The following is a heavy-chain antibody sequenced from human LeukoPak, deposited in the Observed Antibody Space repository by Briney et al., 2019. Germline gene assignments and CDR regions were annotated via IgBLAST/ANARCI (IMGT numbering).Heavy chain of an antibody. Sequence: GGSLRLSCAASGFTFSSYAMHWVRQAPGKGLEWVAVISYDGSNKYYADSVKGRFTISRDNSKNTLYLQMNSLRAEDTAVYYCARGPYCSSTSCYHYHYYYYMDVWGKGTTVTVSS. CDR2: ISYDGSNK. V-gene: IGHV3-30*01. CDR3: ARGPYCSSTSCYHYHYYYYMDV. J-gene: IGHJ6*03. CDR1: GFTFSSYA. D-gene: IGHD2-2*01.